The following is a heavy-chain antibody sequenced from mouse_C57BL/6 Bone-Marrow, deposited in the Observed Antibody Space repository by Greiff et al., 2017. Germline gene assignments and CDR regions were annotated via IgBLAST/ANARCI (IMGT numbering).Heavy chain of an antibody. V-gene: IGHV1-61*01. CDR1: GYTFTSYW. CDR3: AREDHGAMDY. CDR2: IYPSDSET. Sequence: QVQLQQPGAELVRPGSSVKLSCKASGYTFTSYWMDWVKQRPGQGLEWIGNIYPSDSETHYNQKFKDKATLTVDKSSSTAYMQLSSLTSEDSAVYYCAREDHGAMDYWGQGTSVTVSS. J-gene: IGHJ4*01.